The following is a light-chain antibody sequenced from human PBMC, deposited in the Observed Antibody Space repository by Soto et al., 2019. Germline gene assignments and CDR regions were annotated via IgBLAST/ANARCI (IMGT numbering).Light chain of an antibody. CDR1: QRVSASY. J-gene: IGKJ5*01. CDR2: DAS. CDR3: QQHNQWPIT. V-gene: IGKV3D-15*01. Sequence: IVLTQSPGTVSLSPGDRASLFCRASQRVSASYLAWYQQKPGQAPRLLIYDASTRATGIPARFSGSGSGTEFTLTINSLQSEDSAVYYCQQHNQWPITFGQGTRLEIK.